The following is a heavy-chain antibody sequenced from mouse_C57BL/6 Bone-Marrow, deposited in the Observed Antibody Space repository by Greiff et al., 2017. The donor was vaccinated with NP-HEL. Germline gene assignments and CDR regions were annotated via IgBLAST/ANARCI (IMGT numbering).Heavy chain of an antibody. V-gene: IGHV1-81*01. Sequence: VQLQQSGAELARPGASVKLSCKASGYTFTSYGISWVKQRTGQGLEWIGEISPRSGNTYYNEKFKGKATLTADKSSSTAYMELRSLTSEDSAVYFCARKDYGSSTWGQGTTLTVSS. CDR3: ARKDYGSST. J-gene: IGHJ2*01. D-gene: IGHD1-1*01. CDR2: ISPRSGNT. CDR1: GYTFTSYG.